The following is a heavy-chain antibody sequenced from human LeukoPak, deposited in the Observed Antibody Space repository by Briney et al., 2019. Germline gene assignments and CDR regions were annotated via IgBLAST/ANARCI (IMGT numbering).Heavy chain of an antibody. CDR2: ISSTGSYI. CDR1: GFTFSTYS. Sequence: GGSLRLSCAASGFTFSTYSMNWVRQAPGKGLEWVSSISSTGSYIYYADSVKGRFTISRDNAKNSLYLQMNSLRGEDTAVYYCAREPVTGSVYWGQGTLVTVSS. CDR3: AREPVTGSVY. J-gene: IGHJ4*02. V-gene: IGHV3-21*01. D-gene: IGHD4-17*01.